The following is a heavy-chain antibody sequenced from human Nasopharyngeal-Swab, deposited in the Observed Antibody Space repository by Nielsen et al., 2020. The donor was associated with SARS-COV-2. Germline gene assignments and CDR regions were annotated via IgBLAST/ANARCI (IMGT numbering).Heavy chain of an antibody. V-gene: IGHV1-3*01. CDR3: ARSTYYYDSSGYSFDY. Sequence: ASVKFSCKASGYTFTSYAMHWVRQAPGQRLEWMGWINAGNGNTKYSQKFQGRVTITRDTSASTAYMELSSLRSEDTAVYYCARSTYYYDSSGYSFDYWGQGTLVTVSS. D-gene: IGHD3-22*01. CDR2: INAGNGNT. CDR1: GYTFTSYA. J-gene: IGHJ4*02.